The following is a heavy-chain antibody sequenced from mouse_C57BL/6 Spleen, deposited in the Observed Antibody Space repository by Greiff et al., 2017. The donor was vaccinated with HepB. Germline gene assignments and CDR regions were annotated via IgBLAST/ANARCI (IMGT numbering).Heavy chain of an antibody. J-gene: IGHJ4*01. CDR2: IWRGGST. CDR1: GFSLTSYG. CDR3: AKIPDDYDEVYAMDY. V-gene: IGHV2-5*01. Sequence: QVQLKDSGPGLVQPSQSLSITCTVSGFSLTSYGVHWVRQSPGKGLEWLGVIWRGGSTDYNAAFMSRLSITKDNSKSQVFFKMNSLQADDTAIYYCAKIPDDYDEVYAMDYWGQGTSVTVSS. D-gene: IGHD2-4*01.